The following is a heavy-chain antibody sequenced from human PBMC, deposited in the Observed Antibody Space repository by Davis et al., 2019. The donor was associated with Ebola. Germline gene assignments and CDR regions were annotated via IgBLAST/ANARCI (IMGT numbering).Heavy chain of an antibody. CDR3: TRGGYRSGLDY. J-gene: IGHJ4*02. Sequence: PGGSLRLSCAASGFTFSSYWMHWVRQAPGKGLVWVSRINSDGSSAVYADSVKGRFTMSRDNAENTLYLQMNSLRVEDTAVYYCTRGGYRSGLDYWGQGILVTVSS. V-gene: IGHV3-74*01. CDR2: INSDGSSA. D-gene: IGHD6-19*01. CDR1: GFTFSSYW.